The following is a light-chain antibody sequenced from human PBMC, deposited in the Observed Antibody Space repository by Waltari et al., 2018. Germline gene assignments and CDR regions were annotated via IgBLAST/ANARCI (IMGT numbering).Light chain of an antibody. CDR3: QQYYTTPHT. CDR1: QRVLSRSNRLNY. Sequence: DIVMTQSPDSLAVSLGERATINCKSSQRVLSRSNRLNYFGWHQQKVGQPPKLLIYWASTRESGVPVRFSGSGSGTDFTLTISSLQAEDVAVYYCQQYYTTPHTFGPGTQVDVK. J-gene: IGKJ3*01. CDR2: WAS. V-gene: IGKV4-1*01.